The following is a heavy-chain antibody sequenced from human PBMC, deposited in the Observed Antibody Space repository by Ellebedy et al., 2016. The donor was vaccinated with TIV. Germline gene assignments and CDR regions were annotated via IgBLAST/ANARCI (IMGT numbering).Heavy chain of an antibody. CDR2: IYSSGST. D-gene: IGHD3-10*01. J-gene: IGHJ3*02. CDR1: GDSVSRRSYY. V-gene: IGHV4-61*03. CDR3: TYGINSDAFDI. Sequence: SETLSLTXPVSGDSVSRRSYYWSWIRQSPGKGLEWIGYIYSSGSTKYNPSLKSRLTISADTSKKHFSLRLNSATAADTAVYYCTYGINSDAFDIWGHGTLVTVSS.